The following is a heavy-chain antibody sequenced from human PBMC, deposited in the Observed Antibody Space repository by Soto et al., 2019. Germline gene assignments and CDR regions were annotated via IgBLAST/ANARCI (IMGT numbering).Heavy chain of an antibody. V-gene: IGHV4-34*01. CDR3: ARPRSIAEAGTGFVY. J-gene: IGHJ4*02. CDR1: GGSFSGYY. Sequence: SETLSLTCAVYGGSFSGYYWSWIRQPPGRGLEWIGEINHSGSTNYNPSLKSRVTISVDTSKNQFSLKLSSVTAADTAVYYCARPRSIAEAGTGFVYWGQGTLVTVSS. D-gene: IGHD6-13*01. CDR2: INHSGST.